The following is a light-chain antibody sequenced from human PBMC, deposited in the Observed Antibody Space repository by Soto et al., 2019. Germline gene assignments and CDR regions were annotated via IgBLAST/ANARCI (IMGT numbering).Light chain of an antibody. CDR3: QQTYRTPLT. J-gene: IGKJ4*01. Sequence: IQMTQFPLSLSASVGDRVTITYRASQTVRSDLNWYQQKPGEAPKIVIYATSTLQSGVPSRFNGSVSGTDFTLTISSLQPEDFVTYYCQQTYRTPLTFGGGSNVDI. CDR1: QTVRSD. V-gene: IGKV1-39*01. CDR2: ATS.